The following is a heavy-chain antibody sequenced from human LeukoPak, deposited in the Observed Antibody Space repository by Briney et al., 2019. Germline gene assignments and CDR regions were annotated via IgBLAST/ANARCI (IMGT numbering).Heavy chain of an antibody. CDR2: IRYDGSNK. J-gene: IGHJ4*02. D-gene: IGHD1-26*01. Sequence: PGGSLRLSCAASGFTFSSYGMHWVRQAPGKWLEWVAFIRYDGSNKYYADSVKGRFTISRDNSKNTLYLQMNSLRAEDTAVYYCAKDLHFSGSYCFDYWGQGTLVTVSS. V-gene: IGHV3-30*02. CDR1: GFTFSSYG. CDR3: AKDLHFSGSYCFDY.